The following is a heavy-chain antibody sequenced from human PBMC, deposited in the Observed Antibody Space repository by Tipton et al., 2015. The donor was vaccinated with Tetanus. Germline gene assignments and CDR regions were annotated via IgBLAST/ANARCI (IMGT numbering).Heavy chain of an antibody. CDR3: ARDRGDYIYYGMDV. Sequence: QLVQSGAEVKKPGASLKVSCKASGYTFTGYYLYWARQAPGQGLEWMGWIDPNSGGTAYAQKFQGRVTMTRDTSIRTVDMELGRLRSDDTAVYYCARDRGDYIYYGMDVWGPGTTVTVSS. J-gene: IGHJ6*02. CDR1: GYTFTGYY. V-gene: IGHV1-2*02. CDR2: IDPNSGGT. D-gene: IGHD3-22*01.